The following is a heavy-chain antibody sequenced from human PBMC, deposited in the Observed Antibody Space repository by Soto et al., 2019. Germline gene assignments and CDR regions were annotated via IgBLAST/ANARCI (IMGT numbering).Heavy chain of an antibody. V-gene: IGHV3-48*03. D-gene: IGHD3-9*01. CDR1: GFTFSSYE. CDR3: ARGDYDILTGYYTHFDH. J-gene: IGHJ4*02. Sequence: GVSLRLSCAASGFTFSSYEMNWVRQAPGKGLEWVSYISSSGSTIYYADSVKGRFTISRDNAKNSLYLQMNSLRAEDTAVYYCARGDYDILTGYYTHFDHWGQGTLVTVSS. CDR2: ISSSGSTI.